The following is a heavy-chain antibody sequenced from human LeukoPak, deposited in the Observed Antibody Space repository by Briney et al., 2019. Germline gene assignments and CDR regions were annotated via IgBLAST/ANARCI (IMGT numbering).Heavy chain of an antibody. CDR2: IYSSGFR. CDR1: GVSISNYY. J-gene: IGHJ3*02. CDR3: ASEFVGATAGAYAI. V-gene: IGHV4-59*01. D-gene: IGHD1-26*01. Sequence: SETLSLTCTVSGVSISNYYWSWIRQPPGKGLEWIGYIYSSGFRDYNPSLKSRITISVDTSNNEFSLKLSSVTAADTAMYSCASEFVGATAGAYAIWGQGTMVTVSA.